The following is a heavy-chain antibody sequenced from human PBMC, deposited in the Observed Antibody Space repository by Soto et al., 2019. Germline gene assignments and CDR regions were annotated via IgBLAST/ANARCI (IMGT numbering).Heavy chain of an antibody. D-gene: IGHD1-26*01. Sequence: GGSLRLSCAASGFTFSSYGMHWVRQAPGKGLEWVAVISYDGSNEYYADSVKGRFTISRDNSKNTLYLQMNSLRAEDTAVYYCAKDVVVGATTGLGEYDYYYGMDVWGQGTTGTVSS. CDR2: ISYDGSNE. J-gene: IGHJ6*02. CDR1: GFTFSSYG. CDR3: AKDVVVGATTGLGEYDYYYGMDV. V-gene: IGHV3-30*18.